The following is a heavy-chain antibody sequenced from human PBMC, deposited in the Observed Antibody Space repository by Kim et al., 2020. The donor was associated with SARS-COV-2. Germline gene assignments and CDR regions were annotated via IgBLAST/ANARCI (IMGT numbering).Heavy chain of an antibody. Sequence: GGSLRLSCAASGFTFSSYTIHWVRQAPGKGLEWVAVISYDGSNKYYADSVKGRFTISRDNSKNTLYLQMNSLRGEDTAVYYCARDRHYYYDRSGYRAHYYYYGMDVWGQGTTVTVSS. D-gene: IGHD3-22*01. CDR1: GFTFSSYT. CDR3: ARDRHYYYDRSGYRAHYYYYGMDV. V-gene: IGHV3-30*04. J-gene: IGHJ6*02. CDR2: ISYDGSNK.